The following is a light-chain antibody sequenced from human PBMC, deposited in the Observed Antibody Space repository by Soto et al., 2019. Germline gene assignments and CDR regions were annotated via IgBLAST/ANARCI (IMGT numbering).Light chain of an antibody. CDR2: DVS. J-gene: IGLJ1*01. V-gene: IGLV2-14*03. CDR1: SSDVDGYIY. CDR3: CSYTTSNTRQIV. Sequence: VLTQPASVSGSPGQSITISCTGTSSDVDGYIYVSWYQQHPGKAPKFMIYDVSSRPSGVSNRFSGSKSGNTASLTISGLQAEDEADYYCCSYTTSNTRQIVFGTGTKVTVL.